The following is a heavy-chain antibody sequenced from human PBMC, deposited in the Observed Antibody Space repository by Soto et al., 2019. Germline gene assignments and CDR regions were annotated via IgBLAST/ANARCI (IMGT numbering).Heavy chain of an antibody. CDR1: GFTFSSYS. CDR3: ANLSRNYTSSNCD. Sequence: DVRLLESGGGLVQPGGSLRLSCAASGFTFSSYSMSWVRQAPGKGLEWVSTIGTSASTYYGDSVRGRFTTSRDNSRNTLYLQMNSPRAYDTAVYYCANLSRNYTSSNCDWGQGTLVTVSS. J-gene: IGHJ4*02. D-gene: IGHD3-3*01. CDR2: IGTSAST. V-gene: IGHV3-23*01.